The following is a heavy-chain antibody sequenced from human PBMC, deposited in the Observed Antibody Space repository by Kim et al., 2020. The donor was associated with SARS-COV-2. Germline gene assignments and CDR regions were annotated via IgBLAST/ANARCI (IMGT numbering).Heavy chain of an antibody. CDR1: GFTFSSYW. CDR2: IKQDGSEK. Sequence: GGSLRLSCVASGFTFSSYWMNWVRQAPGKGLEWVANIKQDGSEKYYVDSVKGLFTISRDNAKNSLYLQMNSLRAEDTAVYYCARGRAGAFDIWGQGTMVT. CDR3: ARGRAGAFDI. V-gene: IGHV3-7*03. J-gene: IGHJ3*02.